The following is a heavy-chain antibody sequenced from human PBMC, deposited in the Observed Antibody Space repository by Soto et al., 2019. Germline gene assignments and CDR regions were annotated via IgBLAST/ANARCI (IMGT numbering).Heavy chain of an antibody. V-gene: IGHV4-31*03. CDR3: ARQQVLIRLFAS. CDR2: IYYSGST. J-gene: IGHJ4*02. CDR1: GGSISSGGYY. Sequence: PSETLSLTCTVSGGSISSGGYYWSWIRQHPGKGLEWIGYIYYSGSTYYNPSLKSRVTISVDTSKNQFSLRLSSVTAADTAVYYCARQQVLIRLFASWGRGTLVTVSS. D-gene: IGHD2-2*01.